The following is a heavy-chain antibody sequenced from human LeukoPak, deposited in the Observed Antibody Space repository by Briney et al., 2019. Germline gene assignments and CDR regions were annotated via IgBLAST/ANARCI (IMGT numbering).Heavy chain of an antibody. J-gene: IGHJ3*02. CDR3: TRHLKRGVAFDI. Sequence: GGSLRLSCAASGFTFTTYAMSWVRQAPGKGLEWLSSISGSGGSTYYADSVKGRFTISRESSRSTLYLQVNSLRVDDTAVYYCTRHLKRGVAFDIWGQGTMVTVS. D-gene: IGHD1-1*01. CDR2: ISGSGGST. V-gene: IGHV3-23*01. CDR1: GFTFTTYA.